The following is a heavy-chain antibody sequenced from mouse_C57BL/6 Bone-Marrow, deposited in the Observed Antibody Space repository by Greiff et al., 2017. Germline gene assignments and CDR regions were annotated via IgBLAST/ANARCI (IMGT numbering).Heavy chain of an antibody. J-gene: IGHJ4*01. CDR1: GYSFTGYY. CDR3: AREGSSYPYYYAMDY. Sequence: EVQRVESGPELVKPGASVKISCKASGYSFTGYYMNWVKQSPEKSLEWIGEINPSTGGTTYNQKFKAKATLTVDKSSSTAYMQLKSLTSEDSAVYYCAREGSSYPYYYAMDYWGQGTSVTVSS. V-gene: IGHV1-42*01. CDR2: INPSTGGT. D-gene: IGHD1-1*01.